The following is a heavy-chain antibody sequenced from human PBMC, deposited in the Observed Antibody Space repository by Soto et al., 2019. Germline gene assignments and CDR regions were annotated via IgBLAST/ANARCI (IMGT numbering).Heavy chain of an antibody. V-gene: IGHV4-59*01. J-gene: IGHJ4*02. CDR1: GGSISSYY. CDR2: IYYSGST. D-gene: IGHD6-6*01. CDR3: ARDGSSSAYLQY. Sequence: QVQLQESGPGLVKPSETLALTCTVSGGSISSYYWSWVRQPPGKGLEWIGDIYYSGSTNYNPSLRSRVTISVDTSKNQFSLKLTSVTAADTAVYYCARDGSSSAYLQYWGQGTLVTVSS.